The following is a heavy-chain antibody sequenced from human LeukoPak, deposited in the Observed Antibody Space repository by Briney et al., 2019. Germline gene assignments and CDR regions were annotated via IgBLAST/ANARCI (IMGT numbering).Heavy chain of an antibody. Sequence: SVKVSCKASGYTFTSYAISWVRQAPGQGLEWMGGIIPIFGTANYAQKFQGRVTITADESTSTAYMELSSLRSEDTAVYYCARVPAQYYYDSSGYYYDYFDYWGQGTLVTVSS. V-gene: IGHV1-69*13. D-gene: IGHD3-22*01. CDR3: ARVPAQYYYDSSGYYYDYFDY. J-gene: IGHJ4*02. CDR1: GYTFTSYA. CDR2: IIPIFGTA.